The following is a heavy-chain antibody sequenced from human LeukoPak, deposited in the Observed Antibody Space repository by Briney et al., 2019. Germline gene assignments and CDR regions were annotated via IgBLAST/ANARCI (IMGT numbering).Heavy chain of an antibody. CDR1: GFTFSSYW. CDR3: AMAPHHWPRRFDY. Sequence: SGGSLRLSCAASGFTFSSYWMHWVRQAPGKGLVWVSRINSDGSSTSYADSVKGRFTISRDNAKNTLYLQMNSLRAEDTAVYYCAMAPHHWPRRFDYWGQGTLVTVSS. J-gene: IGHJ4*02. V-gene: IGHV3-74*01. CDR2: INSDGSST. D-gene: IGHD1-1*01.